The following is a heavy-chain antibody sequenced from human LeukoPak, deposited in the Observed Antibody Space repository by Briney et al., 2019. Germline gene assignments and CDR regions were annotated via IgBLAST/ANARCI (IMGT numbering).Heavy chain of an antibody. J-gene: IGHJ5*02. CDR3: ARDPMRIQTGTTP. V-gene: IGHV4-39*07. CDR2: IYYSGST. Sequence: SETLSLTCTVSGGSISSSSYYWGWIRQPPGKGLEWIGSIYYSGSTYYNPSLKSRVTISVDTSKNQFSLKLTSLTAADTALYFCARDPMRIQTGTTPWGQGTLVTVSS. CDR1: GGSISSSSYY. D-gene: IGHD1-1*01.